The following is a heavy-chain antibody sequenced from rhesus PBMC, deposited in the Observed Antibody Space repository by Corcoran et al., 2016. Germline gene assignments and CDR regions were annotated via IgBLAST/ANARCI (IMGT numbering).Heavy chain of an antibody. D-gene: IGHD2-2*01. CDR2: IYGCGSST. J-gene: IGHJ4*01. CDR3: ARGRGYCTSTTCP. Sequence: QLQLQESGPGLVKPSETLSVTCAVSGGSISSSYWSWIRQAPGKGLEWIGYIYGCGSSTNYNPSLKSRVTLSVDTSKNQLSLKLSSVTTADTAVYYCARGRGYCTSTTCPWGQGVLVTVSS. CDR1: GGSISSSY. V-gene: IGHV4-169*01.